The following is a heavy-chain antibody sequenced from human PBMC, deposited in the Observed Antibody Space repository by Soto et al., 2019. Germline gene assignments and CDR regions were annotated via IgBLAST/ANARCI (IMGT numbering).Heavy chain of an antibody. V-gene: IGHV1-18*01. Sequence: ASVNVSCKASGYTFTSYGISWVRQAPGQGLEWMGWISAYNGNTNYAQKLQGRVTMTTDTSTSTAYMELRSLRSDDTAVYYRARDPCSSTSCIRYYYYGMDVWGQGTTVTVSS. D-gene: IGHD2-2*01. CDR1: GYTFTSYG. CDR2: ISAYNGNT. J-gene: IGHJ6*02. CDR3: ARDPCSSTSCIRYYYYGMDV.